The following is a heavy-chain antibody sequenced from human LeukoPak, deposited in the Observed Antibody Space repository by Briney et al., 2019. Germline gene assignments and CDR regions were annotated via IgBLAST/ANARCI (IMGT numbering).Heavy chain of an antibody. J-gene: IGHJ4*02. CDR2: IYHSGST. CDR1: GGSITSSRYY. D-gene: IGHD6-19*01. Sequence: PSETLSLTCTVSGGSITSSRYYWTWIRQPPGKGLEYIGSIYHSGSTYYNPSLKSRLTISLDTSKNQFSLKLNFMTAADTAVYYCATLSSDWHSFDYWGQGTLVTVSS. CDR3: ATLSSDWHSFDY. V-gene: IGHV4-39*07.